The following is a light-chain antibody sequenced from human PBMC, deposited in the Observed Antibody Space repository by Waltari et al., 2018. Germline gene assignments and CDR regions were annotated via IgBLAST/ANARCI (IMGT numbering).Light chain of an antibody. CDR1: NSNIGSHP. CDR2: VND. CDR3: ASWDDSLSVNV. V-gene: IGLV1-44*01. Sequence: QSILTQPPSVSGATGQRVFISCSGSNSNIGSHPVNWYQHPPGAAPRLFIYVNDQRASGVPERVSGSKSGTSASLAISDLQFDDEADYYCASWDDSLSVNVFGSGTKVTVL. J-gene: IGLJ6*01.